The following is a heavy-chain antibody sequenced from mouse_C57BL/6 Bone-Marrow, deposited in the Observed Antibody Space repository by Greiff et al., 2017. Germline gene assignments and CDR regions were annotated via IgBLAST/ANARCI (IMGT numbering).Heavy chain of an antibody. Sequence: DVHLVESGGGLVQPGGSLSLSCAASGFTFTDYYMSWVRQPPGKALEWLGFIRNKANGYTTEYSASVKGRFTISRDNSQSILYLQMNALRAEDSATYYCARYLYDYDGDFDDWGQGTTLTVSS. CDR2: IRNKANGYTT. D-gene: IGHD2-4*01. J-gene: IGHJ2*01. V-gene: IGHV7-3*01. CDR1: GFTFTDYY. CDR3: ARYLYDYDGDFDD.